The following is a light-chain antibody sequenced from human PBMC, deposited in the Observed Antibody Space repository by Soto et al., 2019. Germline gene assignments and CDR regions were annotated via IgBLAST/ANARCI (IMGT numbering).Light chain of an antibody. Sequence: EIVMTQSPATLSVSPGERATLSCRASQSVNSNLAWYQQKPGQAPRLLIYGASTRAAGIPARFSGSGSGTEFALTISGLQSEDFAVYYCQQYNNWPPWTFGQGTKVDIK. CDR3: QQYNNWPPWT. J-gene: IGKJ1*01. CDR1: QSVNSN. CDR2: GAS. V-gene: IGKV3-15*01.